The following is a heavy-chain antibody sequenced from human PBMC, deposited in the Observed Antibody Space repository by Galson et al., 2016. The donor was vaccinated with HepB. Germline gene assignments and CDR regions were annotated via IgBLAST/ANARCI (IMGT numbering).Heavy chain of an antibody. CDR3: AREYGARQGSYY. V-gene: IGHV4-39*02. CDR2: IYYSGTT. Sequence: SETLSLTCTVSGGSISSSSYYWGWIRQPPGKGLEWIGSIYYSGTTHYNPSLRSRVTISVDTSKNQFSLKLSSVTAADTAVYYCAREYGARQGSYYWGQGSLVTVSS. CDR1: GGSISSSSYY. J-gene: IGHJ4*02. D-gene: IGHD6-6*01.